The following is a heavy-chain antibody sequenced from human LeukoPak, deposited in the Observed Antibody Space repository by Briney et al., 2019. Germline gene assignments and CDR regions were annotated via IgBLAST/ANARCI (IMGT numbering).Heavy chain of an antibody. CDR2: IKQDGSEK. Sequence: HPGGSLRLSRAASGFTFSSYAMSWVRQAPGKGLEWVANIKQDGSEKYYVDSVKGRFTISRDNAKNSLYLQMNSLRAEDTAVYYCARDNNIVVVVAAYYMDVWGKGTTVTVSS. CDR1: GFTFSSYA. D-gene: IGHD2-15*01. J-gene: IGHJ6*03. V-gene: IGHV3-7*01. CDR3: ARDNNIVVVVAAYYMDV.